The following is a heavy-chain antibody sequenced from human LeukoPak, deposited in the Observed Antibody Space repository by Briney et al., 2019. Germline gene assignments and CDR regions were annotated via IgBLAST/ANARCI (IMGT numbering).Heavy chain of an antibody. D-gene: IGHD2-2*02. CDR2: IYYSGST. CDR1: GGSISSGGYY. V-gene: IGHV4-61*08. Sequence: SQTLSLTCTVSGGSISSGGYYWSWIRQHPGKGLEWIGYIYYSGSTNYNPSLKSRVTISVDTSKNQFSLKLSSVTAADTAVYYCARADIVVVPAAIDWFDPWGKGTLVTVSS. CDR3: ARADIVVVPAAIDWFDP. J-gene: IGHJ5*02.